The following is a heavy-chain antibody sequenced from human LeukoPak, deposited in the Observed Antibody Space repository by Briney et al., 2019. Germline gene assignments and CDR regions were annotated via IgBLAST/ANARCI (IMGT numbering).Heavy chain of an antibody. CDR3: ARDWHNNSDAFDI. J-gene: IGHJ3*02. Sequence: GGSLRLSCAASGFTFSSYSMNWVRQAPGKGLEWVSSISSSSSYIYYADSVKGRFTISRDNAKNSLYLQMHSLRAEDTAVYYCARDWHNNSDAFDIWGQGTMVTVSS. V-gene: IGHV3-21*01. CDR1: GFTFSSYS. CDR2: ISSSSSYI. D-gene: IGHD4-11*01.